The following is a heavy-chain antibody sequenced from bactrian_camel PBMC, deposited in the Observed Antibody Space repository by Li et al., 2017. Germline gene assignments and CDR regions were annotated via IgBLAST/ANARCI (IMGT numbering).Heavy chain of an antibody. CDR1: GYAKRNYC. D-gene: IGHD6*01. V-gene: IGHV3S67*01. CDR3: AAGVPGGRVFQKEDYYD. Sequence: QLVESGGGSVQAGGSLRLSCEGSGYAKRNYCLSWWRHAPGKEREGVAAIDSDGSTLYADSVRGRFTISRDNSKNTLSLQMTGLLPEDTAMYYCAAGVPGGRVFQKEDYYDWGQGTQVTVS. J-gene: IGHJ4*01. CDR2: IDSDGST.